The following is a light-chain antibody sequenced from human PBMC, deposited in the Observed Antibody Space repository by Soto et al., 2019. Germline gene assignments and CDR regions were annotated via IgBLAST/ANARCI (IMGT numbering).Light chain of an antibody. Sequence: IVMTHSPNTLSACPWQRSSHSGRASQSISSNLAWYQQKPGQAPRLLIYGASTRATDIPARFSGSGSGTEFTLTISSLQSEDFAVYYCQQYNNWLITFGQGTRLEN. V-gene: IGKV3-15*01. CDR1: QSISSN. J-gene: IGKJ5*01. CDR3: QQYNNWLIT. CDR2: GAS.